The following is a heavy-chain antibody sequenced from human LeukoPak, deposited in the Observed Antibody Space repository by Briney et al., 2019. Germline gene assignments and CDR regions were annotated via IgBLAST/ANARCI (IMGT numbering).Heavy chain of an antibody. Sequence: SETLSLTCAVSGYSISSGYYWGWIQQPPGKGLEWIGSIYHSGSTYYNPSLKSRVTISVDTSKNQFSLKLSPVTAADTAVYYCARSPYCSSTSCYLFNWFDPWGQGTLVTVSS. CDR2: IYHSGST. J-gene: IGHJ5*02. D-gene: IGHD2-2*01. CDR3: ARSPYCSSTSCYLFNWFDP. CDR1: GYSISSGYY. V-gene: IGHV4-38-2*01.